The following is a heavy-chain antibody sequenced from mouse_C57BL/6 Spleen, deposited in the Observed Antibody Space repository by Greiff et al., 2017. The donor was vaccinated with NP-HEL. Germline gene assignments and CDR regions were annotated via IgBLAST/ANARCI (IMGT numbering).Heavy chain of an antibody. CDR2: IHPNSGST. J-gene: IGHJ4*01. CDR1: GYTFTSYW. D-gene: IGHD4-1*01. CDR3: ARNWDYAMDY. Sequence: QVQLQQPGAELVKPGASVKLSCKASGYTFTSYWMHWVKQRPGQGLEWIGMIHPNSGSTNYNEKFKSKATLTVDKSSSTAYMQLSSLTSEDSEVYYCARNWDYAMDYWGQGTSVTVSS. V-gene: IGHV1-64*01.